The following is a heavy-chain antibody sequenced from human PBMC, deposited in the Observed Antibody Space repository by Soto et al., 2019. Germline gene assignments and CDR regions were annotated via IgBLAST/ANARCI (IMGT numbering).Heavy chain of an antibody. CDR2: VSGNNGAS. V-gene: IGHV1-18*04. J-gene: IGHJ5*01. CDR1: GYTSADFG. CDR3: VRDQKYFRVNGNWFDS. Sequence: PAASVKVSCKASGYTSADFGISWVRQAPGQGLEWMGWVSGNNGASNPAPKVQGRITMTLDTSTGVSYMALRSLRSDDTAIYYCVRDQKYFRVNGNWFDSWGQGTLVTVSS. D-gene: IGHD2-2*01.